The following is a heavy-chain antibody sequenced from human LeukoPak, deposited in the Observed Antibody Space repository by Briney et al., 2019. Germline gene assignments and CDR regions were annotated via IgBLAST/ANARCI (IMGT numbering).Heavy chain of an antibody. D-gene: IGHD1-1*01. CDR2: INHSGNT. Sequence: SGTLSLTCAVSGGSFSSSNWWSGVRQPPRKGLEWIGEINHSGNTNYNPSLKSRVTISADTSKNQFSLKLSSVTAADTAVYYCARVRLQLQAWGQGTLVTVSS. J-gene: IGHJ5*02. CDR3: ARVRLQLQA. V-gene: IGHV4-4*02. CDR1: GGSFSSSNW.